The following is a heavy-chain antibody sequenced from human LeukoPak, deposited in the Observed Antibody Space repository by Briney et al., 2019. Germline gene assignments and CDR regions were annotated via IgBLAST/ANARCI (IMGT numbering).Heavy chain of an antibody. CDR2: ISSSSSYI. J-gene: IGHJ3*02. V-gene: IGHV3-21*01. D-gene: IGHD2-15*01. CDR3: ARELLLGYCSGGSCYLGAFDI. CDR1: GFTFSSYS. Sequence: PGGSLRLSCAASGFTFSSYSMNWVRQAPGKGLEWVSSISSSSSYIYYADSVKGRFTISRDNAKNSLYLQMNSLRAEDTAVYYCARELLLGYCSGGSCYLGAFDIWGQGTMVTVSS.